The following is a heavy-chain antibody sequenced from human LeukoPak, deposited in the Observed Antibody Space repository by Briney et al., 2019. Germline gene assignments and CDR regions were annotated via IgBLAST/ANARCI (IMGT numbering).Heavy chain of an antibody. Sequence: ASVKVSCKASGYTFTTYYMHWVRQAPGKGLEWMGKINPTGGSTTYARKFQGRVTMTRDMSTSTDYMELSSLRSEDTAVYYCARDNSVEDTAWWFDPWGQGTLVTVSS. CDR3: ARDNSVEDTAWWFDP. D-gene: IGHD4-23*01. J-gene: IGHJ5*02. CDR1: GYTFTTYY. V-gene: IGHV1-46*01. CDR2: INPTGGST.